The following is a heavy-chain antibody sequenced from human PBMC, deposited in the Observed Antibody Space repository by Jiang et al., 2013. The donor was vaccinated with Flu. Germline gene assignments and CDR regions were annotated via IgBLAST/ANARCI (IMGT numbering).Heavy chain of an antibody. CDR2: IYYSGST. V-gene: IGHV4-59*01. CDR1: GGSISSYY. Sequence: GPGLVKPSETLSLTCTVSGGSISSYYWSWIRQPPGKGLEWIGYIYYSGSTNYNPSLKSRVTISVDTSKNQFSLKLSSVTAADTAVYYCARQGAVDTAMVYYYYYGMDVWGQGTTVTVSS. CDR3: ARQGAVDTAMVYYYYYGMDV. D-gene: IGHD5-18*01. J-gene: IGHJ6*02.